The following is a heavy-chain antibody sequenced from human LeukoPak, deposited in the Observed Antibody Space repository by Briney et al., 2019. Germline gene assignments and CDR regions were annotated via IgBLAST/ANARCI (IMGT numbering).Heavy chain of an antibody. CDR3: VRAAKNVILTGADY. CDR1: GFTFSSYA. D-gene: IGHD3-9*01. Sequence: PGGSLRLSCAASGFTFSSYAMSWVRQAPGKGLEWVSAISGSGGSTYYADSVKGRFTISRDNSKNTLYLQMNSLRAEDTAVYYCVRAAKNVILTGADYWGQGTLVTVSS. CDR2: ISGSGGST. J-gene: IGHJ4*02. V-gene: IGHV3-23*01.